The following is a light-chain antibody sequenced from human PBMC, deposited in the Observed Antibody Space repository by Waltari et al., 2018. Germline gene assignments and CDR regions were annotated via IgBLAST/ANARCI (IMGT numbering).Light chain of an antibody. CDR1: QGINNW. J-gene: IGKJ4*01. V-gene: IGKV1-12*01. CDR3: QQADSFPLT. CDR2: SAS. Sequence: DLQMTQYPSSLSASLGDRVTMTCRASQGINNWLAWYQQVPGRAPKLLIYSASSLQSGVPSRFSGSESGTNFTLTITSLQPEDFATYYCQQADSFPLTFGGGTKVEIK.